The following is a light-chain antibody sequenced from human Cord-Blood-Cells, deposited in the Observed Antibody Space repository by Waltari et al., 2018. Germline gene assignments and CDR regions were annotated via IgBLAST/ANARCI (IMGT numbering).Light chain of an antibody. V-gene: IGLV2-23*01. CDR2: EGS. J-gene: IGLJ2*01. CDR1: SSDVVSYNL. CDR3: CSYAGNSTLV. Sequence: QSALTQPASVSGSPGQSITISCTGTSSDVVSYNLVSWYQQHPGKAPKLMIYEGSKRPAGVFTRFSGSKSGNAASPTISGRQAEDEADYYCCSYAGNSTLVYGGGTKLTVL.